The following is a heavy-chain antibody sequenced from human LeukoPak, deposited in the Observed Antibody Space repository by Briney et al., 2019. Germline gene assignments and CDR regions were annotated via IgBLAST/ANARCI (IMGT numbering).Heavy chain of an antibody. Sequence: SETLSLTCTVSGGSISCYYWSWIRQPPGKGLEWIGYIYTSGSTNYNPSLKSRVTISVDTSKNQFSLKLSSVTAADTAVYYCARRDFWSGYSWFDPWGQGTLVTVSS. D-gene: IGHD3-3*01. J-gene: IGHJ5*02. CDR1: GGSISCYY. CDR2: IYTSGST. CDR3: ARRDFWSGYSWFDP. V-gene: IGHV4-4*09.